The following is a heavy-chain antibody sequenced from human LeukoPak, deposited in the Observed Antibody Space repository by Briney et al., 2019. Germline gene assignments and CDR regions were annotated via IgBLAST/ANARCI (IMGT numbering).Heavy chain of an antibody. J-gene: IGHJ5*02. Sequence: GASVTVSCKASGYTFTGYYMHWVRQAPGQGLEWMGWINPNSGGTNYAQKFQGRVTMTRDTSISTAYMELSRLRSDDTTVYYCAREFEGVDPWGQGTLVTVSS. CDR2: INPNSGGT. V-gene: IGHV1-2*02. CDR1: GYTFTGYY. CDR3: AREFEGVDP. D-gene: IGHD3-16*01.